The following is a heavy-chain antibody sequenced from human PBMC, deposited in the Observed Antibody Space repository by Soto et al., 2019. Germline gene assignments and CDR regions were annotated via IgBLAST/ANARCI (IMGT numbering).Heavy chain of an antibody. Sequence: PSETLSLTCTVSGGAISSGDYYWSWIRQPPGKGLEWIGYIYYSGSTYYNPSLKSRVTISVDTSKNQFSLKLSSVTAADTAVYYCARGGYSGYELNWFDPWGQGTLVTVSS. V-gene: IGHV4-30-4*01. CDR1: GGAISSGDYY. D-gene: IGHD5-12*01. CDR3: ARGGYSGYELNWFDP. J-gene: IGHJ5*02. CDR2: IYYSGST.